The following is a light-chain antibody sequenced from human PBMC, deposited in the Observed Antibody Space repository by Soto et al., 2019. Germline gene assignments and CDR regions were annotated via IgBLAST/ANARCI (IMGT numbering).Light chain of an antibody. CDR1: QSVSSSY. CDR2: GAS. J-gene: IGKJ4*01. CDR3: QQYGSSPTLT. V-gene: IGKV3-20*01. Sequence: EIVLTQSPGTLSLSPGERATLSCRASQSVSSSYLVWYQQKPGQAPRLLIYGASSRATGIPDRFSGTGSGTDFTLTISRLEPEDFAVHFCQQYGSSPTLTFGGGTKVDIK.